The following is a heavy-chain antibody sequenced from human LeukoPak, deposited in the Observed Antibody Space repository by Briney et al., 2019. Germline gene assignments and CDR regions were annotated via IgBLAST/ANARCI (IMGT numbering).Heavy chain of an antibody. V-gene: IGHV3-23*01. D-gene: IGHD5/OR15-5a*01. CDR2: ISGSSGST. Sequence: GSLRLSCAASGFTFSSSVMTWVRQAPGEGLEWVSAISGSSGSTYYADSVTGRFTISKDNSKNTLYLQMNSLRAEDAALYFCAKVDLSAVFDWGQGTLVTVSS. CDR1: GFTFSSSV. J-gene: IGHJ1*01. CDR3: AKVDLSAVFD.